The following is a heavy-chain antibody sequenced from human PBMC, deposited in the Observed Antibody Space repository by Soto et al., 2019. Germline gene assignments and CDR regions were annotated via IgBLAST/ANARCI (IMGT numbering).Heavy chain of an antibody. CDR1: GYSFTGYW. J-gene: IGHJ6*02. V-gene: IGHV5-10-1*01. D-gene: IGHD6-13*01. CDR3: ARHQYSSSWYQSGYYYYYGMDV. Sequence: HGESLKLSCKGSGYSFTGYWISWVRQMPGKGLDWMGRIDPSDSYTNYSPSFQGHVTISADKSISTAYLQWSSLKASDTAMYYCARHQYSSSWYQSGYYYYYGMDVWGQGTTVTVSS. CDR2: IDPSDSYT.